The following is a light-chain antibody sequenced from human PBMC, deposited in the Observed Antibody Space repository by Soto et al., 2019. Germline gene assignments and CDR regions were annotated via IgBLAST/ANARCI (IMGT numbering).Light chain of an antibody. V-gene: IGKV1-5*03. CDR3: QQSNNYTWT. CDR2: EAA. J-gene: IGKJ1*01. CDR1: QYIHNY. Sequence: DIQMTQSPSTLSASVGDRVTITCRASQYIHNYLAWYQQKPGEAPKLLIYEAANLESGVPSRFSVSGTGTEFTLTISSLQPDDFATYYCQQSNNYTWTFGQGTRVEI.